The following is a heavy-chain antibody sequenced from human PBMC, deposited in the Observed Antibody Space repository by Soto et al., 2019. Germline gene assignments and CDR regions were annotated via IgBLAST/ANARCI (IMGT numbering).Heavy chain of an antibody. CDR1: GGSISSYY. J-gene: IGHJ6*02. CDR3: ARVVAVAGYYYYYGLDV. D-gene: IGHD6-19*01. Sequence: SETLSLTCTVSGGSISSYYWSWIRHPPGKGLEWIGYIYYSGSTNYNPSLKSRVTISVDTSKIQFSLKLNSVTAADTAVYYCARVVAVAGYYYYYGLDVWGQGTTVTVSS. V-gene: IGHV4-59*01. CDR2: IYYSGST.